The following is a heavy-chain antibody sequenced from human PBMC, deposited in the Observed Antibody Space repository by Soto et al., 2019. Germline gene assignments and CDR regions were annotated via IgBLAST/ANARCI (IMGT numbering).Heavy chain of an antibody. CDR1: GFNCSSYW. D-gene: IGHD3-3*01. V-gene: IGHV3-7*03. Sequence: EVQLVESGGGLVQPGGSLRLSCEASGFNCSSYWMSWVRQAPGKGLEWVAHIKHDGSGKYYEDSVKGRFTISRDNARNSLYVQMNSLRAEDTALYYCARTATRFGVVSVYFDYWGQGTLVTVSS. J-gene: IGHJ4*02. CDR2: IKHDGSGK. CDR3: ARTATRFGVVSVYFDY.